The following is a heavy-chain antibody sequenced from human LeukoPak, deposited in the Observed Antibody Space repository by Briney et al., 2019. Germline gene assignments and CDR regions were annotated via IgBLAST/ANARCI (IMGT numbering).Heavy chain of an antibody. Sequence: GGSLRLSCAASGFTFSSYGMHWVRQAPGKGLEWVAVIWYDGSNKYYADSVKGRFTISRDNSKNTLYLQMNSLRAEDTAVYYCAKGPSFDFWSGYFLDYWGQGTLVTVSS. J-gene: IGHJ4*02. CDR3: AKGPSFDFWSGYFLDY. CDR1: GFTFSSYG. CDR2: IWYDGSNK. V-gene: IGHV3-33*06. D-gene: IGHD3-3*01.